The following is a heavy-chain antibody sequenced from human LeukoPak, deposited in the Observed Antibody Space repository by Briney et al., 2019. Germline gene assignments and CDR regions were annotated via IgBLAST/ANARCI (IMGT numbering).Heavy chain of an antibody. D-gene: IGHD2-2*02. CDR2: INPSGGST. CDR1: GYTFTSYY. Sequence: ASVKVSCKASGYTFTSYYMHWVRQAPGQGLEWMGIINPSGGSTSYAQKFQGRVTITADESTSTAYMELSSLRSEDTAVYYCARNPYCSSTSCYKGSYYYGMDVWGQGTTVTVSS. V-gene: IGHV1-46*01. J-gene: IGHJ6*02. CDR3: ARNPYCSSTSCYKGSYYYGMDV.